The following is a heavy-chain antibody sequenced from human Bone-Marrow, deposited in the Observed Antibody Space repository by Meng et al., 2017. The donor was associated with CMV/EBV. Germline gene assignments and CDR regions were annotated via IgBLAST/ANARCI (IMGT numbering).Heavy chain of an antibody. J-gene: IGHJ4*02. CDR3: ARDLVGFDY. CDR2: INHSGST. CDR1: GGSFSGYY. V-gene: IGHV4-34*01. Sequence: SETLSLTCAVYGGSFSGYYWSWIRQPPGKGLEWIGEINHSGSTNYNPSLKSRVTISVDKSKNQFSLELSSVTAADTAVYYCARDLVGFDYWGQGTLVTVSS. D-gene: IGHD2-2*01.